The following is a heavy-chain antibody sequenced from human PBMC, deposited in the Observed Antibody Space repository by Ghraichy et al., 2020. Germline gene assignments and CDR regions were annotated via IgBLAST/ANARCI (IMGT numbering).Heavy chain of an antibody. CDR1: GFIFSDSA. CDR2: IKTTVNNYAT. J-gene: IGHJ6*02. Sequence: GESLNISCEASGFIFSDSAVHWVRQTSRKGLEWIGRIKTTVNNYATEYAASVKGRFTISRDDSKNTAYLQMSGLTTEDTAVYYCSRLSEYFHGSGTNYYYALDVWGQGTTVTVSS. CDR3: SRLSEYFHGSGTNYYYALDV. D-gene: IGHD3-10*01. V-gene: IGHV3-73*01.